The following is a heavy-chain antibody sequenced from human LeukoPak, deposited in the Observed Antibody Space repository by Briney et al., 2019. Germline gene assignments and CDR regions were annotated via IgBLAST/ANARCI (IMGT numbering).Heavy chain of an antibody. Sequence: GASVKVSCKASGYTFTSYGISWVRQAPGQGLEWMGWISAYNGNTNYAQKLQGRVTMTRNTSISTAYMEPSSLRSEDTAVYYCARGSRPAAIWGQGTLVTVSS. V-gene: IGHV1-18*01. D-gene: IGHD2-2*02. J-gene: IGHJ4*02. CDR3: ARGSRPAAI. CDR1: GYTFTSYG. CDR2: ISAYNGNT.